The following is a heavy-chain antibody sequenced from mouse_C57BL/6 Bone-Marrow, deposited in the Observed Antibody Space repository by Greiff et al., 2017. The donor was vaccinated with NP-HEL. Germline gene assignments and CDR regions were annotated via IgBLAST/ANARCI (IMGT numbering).Heavy chain of an antibody. CDR1: GFSLTSYG. Sequence: QVQLQQSGPGLVQPSQSLSITCTVSGFSLTSYGVHWVRQSPGKGLEWLGVIWSGGSTDYNAAFISRLSISKDNSKSKVFFKMNSLQADDTAIYYCASYGNYWYFDVWGTGTTVTVSS. CDR3: ASYGNYWYFDV. D-gene: IGHD2-1*01. J-gene: IGHJ1*03. CDR2: IWSGGST. V-gene: IGHV2-2*01.